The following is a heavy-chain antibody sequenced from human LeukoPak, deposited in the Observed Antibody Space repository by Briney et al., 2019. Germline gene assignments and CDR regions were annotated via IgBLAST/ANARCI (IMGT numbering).Heavy chain of an antibody. D-gene: IGHD6-19*01. CDR2: INPSGGST. J-gene: IGHJ4*02. CDR3: ARAARLLYSSGWSRGSSYFDY. Sequence: ASVKVSCKASGYTFTSYYMHWVRQAPGQGLEWMGIINPSGGSTSYAQKFQGRVTMTRDTSTSTVYMELSSLRSEDTAVYYCARAARLLYSSGWSRGSSYFDYWGQGTLVTVSS. V-gene: IGHV1-46*01. CDR1: GYTFTSYY.